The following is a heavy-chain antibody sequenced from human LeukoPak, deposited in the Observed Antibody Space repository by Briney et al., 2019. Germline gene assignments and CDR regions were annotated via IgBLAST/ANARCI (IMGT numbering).Heavy chain of an antibody. CDR2: IKQDGSEK. D-gene: IGHD2-15*01. CDR3: ARGADGVSSNSRGWFDP. V-gene: IGHV3-7*01. J-gene: IGHJ5*02. CDR1: RFTFSSYW. Sequence: GGSLRLSCAASRFTFSSYWMSWVRQAPGKGLEWVANIKQDGSEKYYVDSVRGRFTISRDNAKNSLYLQMNSLRAEDTAVYSCARGADGVSSNSRGWFDPWGQGTLVTVSS.